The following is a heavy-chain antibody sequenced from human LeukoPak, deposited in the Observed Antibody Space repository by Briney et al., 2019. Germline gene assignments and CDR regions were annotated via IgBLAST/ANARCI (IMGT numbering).Heavy chain of an antibody. J-gene: IGHJ4*02. Sequence: SETLSLTCTVSGGSISSYYWSWIRQPPGKGLEWIGYIYHSGSTYYNPSLKSRVTISVDRSKNQFSLKLSSVTAADTAVYYCAKGPRYFDYWGQGTLVTVSS. CDR3: AKGPRYFDY. CDR1: GGSISSYY. CDR2: IYHSGST. V-gene: IGHV4-59*12.